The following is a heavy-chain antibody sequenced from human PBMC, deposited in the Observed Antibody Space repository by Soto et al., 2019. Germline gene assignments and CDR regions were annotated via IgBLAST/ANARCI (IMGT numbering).Heavy chain of an antibody. Sequence: SETLSLTCTVSGGSINSGDYYWTWVRQPPGKGLEWIGNIFHSGSTYYTPSLQSRVTISLDTSKNHFSLKLSSVTPADTAVYYCARDRYYGSGTYYNFYSGMDVWGQGTTVT. CDR1: GGSINSGDYY. V-gene: IGHV4-30-4*01. J-gene: IGHJ6*02. CDR3: ARDRYYGSGTYYNFYSGMDV. D-gene: IGHD3-10*01. CDR2: IFHSGST.